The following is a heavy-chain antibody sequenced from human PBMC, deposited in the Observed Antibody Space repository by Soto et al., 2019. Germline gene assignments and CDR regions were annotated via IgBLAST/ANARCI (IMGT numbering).Heavy chain of an antibody. CDR2: ISSDGNTK. V-gene: IGHV3-30*18. CDR1: GFTFSSYG. CDR3: AKEVAVAGDFDY. J-gene: IGHJ4*01. Sequence: PGESLKISCVASGFTFSSYGIHWVRQAPGKGLEWVAVISSDGNTKYYADSVKGRFTISRDNSKNTLYLQMDSLRPEDTAVYYCAKEVAVAGDFDYWGHGTLVTVSS. D-gene: IGHD6-19*01.